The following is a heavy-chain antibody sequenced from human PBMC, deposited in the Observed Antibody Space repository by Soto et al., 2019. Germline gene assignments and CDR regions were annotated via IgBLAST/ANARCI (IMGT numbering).Heavy chain of an antibody. CDR3: ASTYSTSWYWFDP. V-gene: IGHV2-26*04. CDR1: GFSLSNAGLG. J-gene: IGHJ5*02. D-gene: IGHD6-13*01. CDR2: IFSNDEK. Sequence: QVTVKESGPVLVKPTETLTLTCTVSGFSLSNAGLGVSWIRQPPGKALEWLAHIFSNDEKSYSTSLKSRLTISKDTSKIQVVLTMTNMDLVDTATYYCASTYSTSWYWFDPWGQGTLVTVSS.